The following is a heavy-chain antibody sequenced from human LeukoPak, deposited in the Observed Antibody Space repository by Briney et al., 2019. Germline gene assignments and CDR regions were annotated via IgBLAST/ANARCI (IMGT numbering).Heavy chain of an antibody. CDR2: ISGSGGST. CDR3: AKYGPYSSSFDY. D-gene: IGHD6-13*01. CDR1: GFTFSSYG. Sequence: GGSLRLSCAASGFTFSSYGMHWVRQAPGKGLEWVSAISGSGGSTYYADSVKGRFTISRDNSKNTLYLQMNSLRAEDTAVYYCAKYGPYSSSFDYWGQGTLVTVSS. V-gene: IGHV3-23*01. J-gene: IGHJ4*02.